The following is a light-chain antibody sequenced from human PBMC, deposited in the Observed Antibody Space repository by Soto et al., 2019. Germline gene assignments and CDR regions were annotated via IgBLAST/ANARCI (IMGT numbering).Light chain of an antibody. J-gene: IGKJ3*01. Sequence: EIVLTQSPGTLSLSPGERATLSCRASQSVSSSYLAWYQQKPGQAPRLLIYGASSRATGIPDRFSGSGSGTDFTIIISRLEPEDFAVYYCQQYGSSPRFTFGPGTKVDIK. CDR3: QQYGSSPRFT. CDR2: GAS. CDR1: QSVSSSY. V-gene: IGKV3-20*01.